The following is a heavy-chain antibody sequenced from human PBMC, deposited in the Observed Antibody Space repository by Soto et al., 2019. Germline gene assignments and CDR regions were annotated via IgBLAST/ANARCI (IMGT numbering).Heavy chain of an antibody. D-gene: IGHD4-17*01. CDR2: IYSGGST. Sequence: GGSLRLSCAASGFTVSSNYMSWVRQAPGKGLEWVSVIYSGGSTYYADSVKGRFTISRHNSKNTLYLQMNSLRAEDTAVYYCARGSTTAEPHYYYYYYMDVWGKGTTVTVSS. V-gene: IGHV3-53*04. CDR1: GFTVSSNY. CDR3: ARGSTTAEPHYYYYYYMDV. J-gene: IGHJ6*03.